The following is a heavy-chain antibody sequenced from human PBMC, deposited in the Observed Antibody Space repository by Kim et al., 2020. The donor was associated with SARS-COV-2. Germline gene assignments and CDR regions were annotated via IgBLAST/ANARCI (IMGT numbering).Heavy chain of an antibody. CDR2: ISSNGGST. D-gene: IGHD2-2*03. Sequence: GGSLRLSCSASGFTFSSYAMHWVRQAPGKGLEYVSAISSNGGSTYYADSVKGRFTISRDNSKITLYLQMSSLRAEDTAVYYCVKQLGYCSSTSCYADYYYYYGMDVWGQGTTVTVSS. J-gene: IGHJ6*02. CDR3: VKQLGYCSSTSCYADYYYYYGMDV. V-gene: IGHV3-64D*06. CDR1: GFTFSSYA.